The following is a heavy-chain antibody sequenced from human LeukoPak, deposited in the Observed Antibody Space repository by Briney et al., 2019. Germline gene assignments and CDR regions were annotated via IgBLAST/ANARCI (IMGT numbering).Heavy chain of an antibody. V-gene: IGHV3-53*01. D-gene: IGHD1-14*01. CDR1: GFAVGRNY. J-gene: IGHJ4*02. Sequence: GGSLRLSCVASGFAVGRNYMSWVRQAPGKGLECVSLIYSGGAIRYADSVKGRFTISRDSSKNTLFLQMNDLTVEDTARYYCARRPGNWGQGILVTVSS. CDR3: ARRPGN. CDR2: IYSGGAI.